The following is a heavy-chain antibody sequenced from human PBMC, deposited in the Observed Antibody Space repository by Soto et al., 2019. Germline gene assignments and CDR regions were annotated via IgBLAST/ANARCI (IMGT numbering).Heavy chain of an antibody. CDR3: VKGDLDTAVVNSPDAFDF. D-gene: IGHD5-18*01. CDR1: GFIFSDFG. J-gene: IGHJ3*01. Sequence: PGGSLRLSXEGSGFIFSDFGMHWVRQAPGKGLEWVAVISYDGNNKYYAQSVKGRFTISRDNSKDTLFLNMDSLRPEDTAVYHCVKGDLDTAVVNSPDAFDFWGPGTMVTVSS. CDR2: ISYDGNNK. V-gene: IGHV3-30*18.